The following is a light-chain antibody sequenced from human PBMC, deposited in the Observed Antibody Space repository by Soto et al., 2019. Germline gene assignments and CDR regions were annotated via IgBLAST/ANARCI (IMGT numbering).Light chain of an antibody. V-gene: IGLV2-8*01. CDR2: EVT. J-gene: IGLJ2*01. CDR3: SSYAGSRNLV. Sequence: QSVLTQPPSASGSPGQSVTISCTGTSSDVGAYNYVSWYQQHPGKAPKLMIYEVTKRPSGVPARFSGSKSGNAASLTVSGLQADDEADYYCSSYAGSRNLVFGGGTKVTVL. CDR1: SSDVGAYNY.